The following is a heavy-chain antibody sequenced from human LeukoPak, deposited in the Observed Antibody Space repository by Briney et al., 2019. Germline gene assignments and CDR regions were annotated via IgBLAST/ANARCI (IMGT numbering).Heavy chain of an antibody. CDR2: ISGSATTT. D-gene: IGHD5-18*01. V-gene: IGHV3-11*04. Sequence: GGSLRLSCAASGFTFSDYYMSWIRQAPGKGLEWVSFISGSATTTYYVDSVKGRFTLSRDNAKNSLYLQMNSLRAEDTAVYYCARRRGYSYGYWYFDLWGRGTLVTVSS. CDR3: ARRRGYSYGYWYFDL. CDR1: GFTFSDYY. J-gene: IGHJ2*01.